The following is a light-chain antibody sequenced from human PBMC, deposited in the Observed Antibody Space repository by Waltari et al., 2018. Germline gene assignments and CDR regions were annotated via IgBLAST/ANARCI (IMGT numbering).Light chain of an antibody. J-gene: IGKJ1*01. V-gene: IGKV3-15*01. CDR3: QQYNNWWT. CDR1: QSVSSN. Sequence: EIVMTQSPATLSVSPGERATLSCRASQSVSSNLAWYQPKPGPAPRLLIYGASTRATGIPARFSGSGSGTEFTLTISSLQSEDFAVYYCQQYNNWWTFGQGTKVEIK. CDR2: GAS.